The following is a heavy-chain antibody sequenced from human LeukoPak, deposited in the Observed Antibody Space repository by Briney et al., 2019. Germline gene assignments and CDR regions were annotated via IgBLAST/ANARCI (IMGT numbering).Heavy chain of an antibody. CDR3: AKFACTSTSCYNNC. Sequence: GGSLRLSCAASGFSFSTYAMNWVRQAPGKGLEWVSAISGSDDSTSYADSVKGRFTISRDNSKNTLLLQMHSLRVKAKAIYSLAKFACTSTSCYNNCWDQGTLVTVPS. CDR2: ISGSDDST. CDR1: GFSFSTYA. V-gene: IGHV3-23*01. D-gene: IGHD2-2*02. J-gene: IGHJ1*01.